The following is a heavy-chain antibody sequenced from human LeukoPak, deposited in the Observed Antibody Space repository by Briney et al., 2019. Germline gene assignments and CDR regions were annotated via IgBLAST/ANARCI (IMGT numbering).Heavy chain of an antibody. CDR2: ISWNSGSI. D-gene: IGHD5-12*01. Sequence: GGSLRLSCAASGFTFDDYAMHWVRQAPGKGLEWVSGISWNSGSIGYADSVKGRFTISRDNAKNSLYLQMNSLRAEDTALYYCPKSTATLPYFDYWGQGPRVTVSS. CDR1: GFTFDDYA. CDR3: PKSTATLPYFDY. J-gene: IGHJ4*02. V-gene: IGHV3-9*01.